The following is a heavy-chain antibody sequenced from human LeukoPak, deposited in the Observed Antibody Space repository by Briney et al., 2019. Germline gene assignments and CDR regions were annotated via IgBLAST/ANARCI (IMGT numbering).Heavy chain of an antibody. CDR1: GFTLSNYS. V-gene: IGHV3-7*01. CDR3: ARVGGYDFWSGYYTSNWFDP. J-gene: IGHJ5*02. CDR2: MKHNGSER. Sequence: GGSLRLSCAASGFTLSNYSMNWVRQAPGKGLGWVATMKHNGSERYYVGSVKGRFTISRDNAKKSLYLQMNSLRAEDTAVYYCARVGGYDFWSGYYTSNWFDPWGQGTLVTVSS. D-gene: IGHD3-3*01.